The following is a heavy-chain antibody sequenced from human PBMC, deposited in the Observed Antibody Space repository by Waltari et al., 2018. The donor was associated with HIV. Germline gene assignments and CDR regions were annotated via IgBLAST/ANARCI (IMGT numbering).Heavy chain of an antibody. CDR1: GGSFSGYY. J-gene: IGHJ5*02. D-gene: IGHD3-3*01. V-gene: IGHV4-34*01. CDR2: INHSGST. Sequence: QVQLQQWGAGLLKPSETLSLTCAVYGGSFSGYYWSWIRQPPGKGLEWIGEINHSGSTNYNPSLKSRVTISVDTSKNQFSLKLSSVTAADTAVYYCARGKDFWSGYYSFNWFDPWGQGTLVTVSS. CDR3: ARGKDFWSGYYSFNWFDP.